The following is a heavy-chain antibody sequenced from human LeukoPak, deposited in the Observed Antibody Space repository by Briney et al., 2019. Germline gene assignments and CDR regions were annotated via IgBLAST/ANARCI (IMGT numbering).Heavy chain of an antibody. J-gene: IGHJ4*02. CDR2: IKQDGGET. CDR3: ARYRDATPSAHKPY. D-gene: IGHD3-16*02. Sequence: GGALRLSCAASVFSFSNYLVTWVPQVPGKGLEWVANIKQDGGETNNLDSVKGRYTTSRDKAKKSLYLQMSTLRAEATGVYYTARYRDATPSAHKPYWGQGTLVTVPS. V-gene: IGHV3-7*01. CDR1: VFSFSNYL.